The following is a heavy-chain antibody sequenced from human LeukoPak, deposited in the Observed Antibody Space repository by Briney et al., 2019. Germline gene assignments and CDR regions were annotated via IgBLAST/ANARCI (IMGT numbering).Heavy chain of an antibody. CDR1: GFTFSDYY. CDR2: ISSSGSTI. Sequence: SGGSLRLSCAASGFTFSDYYMSWIRQAPGKGLEWVSYISSSGSTIYYADSVKGRFTISRDNAKNSLNLQMNSLRAEDTAVYYCARDRLFGNLPDYWGQGTLVTVSS. J-gene: IGHJ4*02. V-gene: IGHV3-11*04. CDR3: ARDRLFGNLPDY. D-gene: IGHD1-7*01.